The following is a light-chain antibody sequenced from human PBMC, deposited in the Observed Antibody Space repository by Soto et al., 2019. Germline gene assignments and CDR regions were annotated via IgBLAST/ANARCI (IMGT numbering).Light chain of an antibody. Sequence: TQSPATLSGSVGDRVTITCRASQTISSWLAWYQQKPGKAPKLLIYKASTLKSGVPSRFSGSGSGTEFTLTISSLQPDDFATYYCQHYNSYSEAFGQGTKVDIK. CDR3: QHYNSYSEA. CDR2: KAS. J-gene: IGKJ1*01. CDR1: QTISSW. V-gene: IGKV1-5*03.